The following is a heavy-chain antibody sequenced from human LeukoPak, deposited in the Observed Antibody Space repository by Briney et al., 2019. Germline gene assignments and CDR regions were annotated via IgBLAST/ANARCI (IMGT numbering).Heavy chain of an antibody. V-gene: IGHV3-23*01. D-gene: IGHD5/OR15-5a*01. J-gene: IGHJ4*02. CDR1: GFSFSGYA. CDR3: AKGSRGYTVYHSDY. Sequence: PGGSLRLSCEVSGFSFSGYAMSWVRQAPGKGLEWVSSISGSGGSTYYTDSVKGRFTISRDISKNTLYLQMNSLRAEDTAIYYCAKGSRGYTVYHSDYWGQGTLVTVSS. CDR2: ISGSGGST.